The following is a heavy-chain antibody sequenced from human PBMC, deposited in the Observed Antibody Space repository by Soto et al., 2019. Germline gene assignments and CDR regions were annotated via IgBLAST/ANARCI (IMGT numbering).Heavy chain of an antibody. CDR2: IYYSGST. Sequence: SETVSLTCTVSGGSISSYYWSWIRQPPGKGLEWIGYIYYSGSTNYNPSLKSRVTISVDTSKNQFSLKLSSVTAADTAVYYCARFPPGPPAIVVVPAAMGYGMDVWGQGTTVTVSS. CDR1: GGSISSYY. D-gene: IGHD2-2*01. CDR3: ARFPPGPPAIVVVPAAMGYGMDV. J-gene: IGHJ6*02. V-gene: IGHV4-59*01.